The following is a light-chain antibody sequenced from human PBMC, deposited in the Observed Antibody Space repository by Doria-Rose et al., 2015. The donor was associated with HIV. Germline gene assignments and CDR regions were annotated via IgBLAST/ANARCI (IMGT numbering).Light chain of an antibody. CDR3: HLYGTSWT. V-gene: IGKV3-20*01. Sequence: TQSPGTLSLSPGERATLSCRASQSFSSTYLAWYQQKPGQAPSPLIYDGSTRATGIPDRFSAGGSGTDFTLTINRLEPEDFALYYCHLYGTSWTFGQGTKVEI. CDR1: QSFSSTY. CDR2: DGS. J-gene: IGKJ1*01.